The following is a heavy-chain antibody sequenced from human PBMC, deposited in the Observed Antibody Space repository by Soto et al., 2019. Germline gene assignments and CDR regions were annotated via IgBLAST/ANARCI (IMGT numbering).Heavy chain of an antibody. D-gene: IGHD2-15*01. CDR1: GFAFRSYN. CDR3: ASATVVAATFDF. CDR2: ISSGSSNI. Sequence: EVQLVEPGGGLVKPGGPLKLSCAASGFAFRSYNMNWVRQAPGKGLEWVASISSGSSNIYYADSVKGRFTISRDNAKNSLFLQMDSLRAEDSAVYYCASATVVAATFDFWGQGTLVTVSS. V-gene: IGHV3-21*01. J-gene: IGHJ4*02.